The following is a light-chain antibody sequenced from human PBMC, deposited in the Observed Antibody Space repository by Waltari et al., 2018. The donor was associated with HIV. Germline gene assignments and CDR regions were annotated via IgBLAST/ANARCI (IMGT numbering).Light chain of an antibody. CDR3: DSRDSNDIHHV. V-gene: IGLV3-19*01. J-gene: IGLJ1*01. CDR1: SLRKYS. Sequence: SSELPQDPAVSVALGQTVRITCQGDSLRKYSSNWYQQKPGQAPVVVMYGKDNRPSGIPARFSGSSSGNTGTLTITGAQAEDEADYYCDSRDSNDIHHVFGTGTKVT. CDR2: GKD.